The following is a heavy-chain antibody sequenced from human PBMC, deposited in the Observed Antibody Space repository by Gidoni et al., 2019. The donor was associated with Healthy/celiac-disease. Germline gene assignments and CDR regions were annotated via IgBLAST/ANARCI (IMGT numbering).Heavy chain of an antibody. V-gene: IGHV4-59*01. CDR3: ARDVVVVTANYYYYYGMDV. D-gene: IGHD2-21*02. CDR1: GGSISSYY. J-gene: IGHJ6*02. CDR2: IYYSGST. Sequence: QVQLQESGPGLVKPSETLSLTCTVSGGSISSYYWSWIRQPPGKGLEWIGYIYYSGSTNYNPSLKSRVTISVDTSKNQFSLKLSSVTAADTAVYYCARDVVVVTANYYYYYGMDVWGQGTTVTVSS.